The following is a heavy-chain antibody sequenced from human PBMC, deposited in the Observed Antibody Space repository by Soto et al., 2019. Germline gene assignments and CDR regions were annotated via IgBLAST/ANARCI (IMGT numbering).Heavy chain of an antibody. CDR3: ARGHTFGELSRPYAFDI. CDR1: GGSFSGYY. Sequence: QVQLQQWGAGLLKPSETLSLTCAVYGGSFSGYYWSWIRQPPGKGLEWIGEINHSGSTNYNPSLMSRVTISVDTSKNQFSLKLSSVTAADTAVYYCARGHTFGELSRPYAFDIWGQGTMVTVSS. V-gene: IGHV4-34*01. CDR2: INHSGST. J-gene: IGHJ3*02. D-gene: IGHD3-10*01.